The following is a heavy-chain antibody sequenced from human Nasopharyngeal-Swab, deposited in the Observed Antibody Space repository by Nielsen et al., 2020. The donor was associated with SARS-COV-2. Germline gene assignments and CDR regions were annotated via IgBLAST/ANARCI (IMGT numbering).Heavy chain of an antibody. J-gene: IGHJ4*02. D-gene: IGHD5-18*01. CDR2: ISYDGSNK. CDR3: AREAIQEFDY. V-gene: IGHV3-30*03. CDR1: GFTFSSYG. Sequence: GESLKISCAASGFTFSSYGMHWVRQVPGKGLEWVAVISYDGSNKYYADSVKGRFTISRDNSKNTLYLQMNSLRAEDTAVYYCAREAIQEFDYWGQGTLVTVSS.